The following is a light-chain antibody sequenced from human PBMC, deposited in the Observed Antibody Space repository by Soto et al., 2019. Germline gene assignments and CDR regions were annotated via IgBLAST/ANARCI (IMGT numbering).Light chain of an antibody. CDR3: QQYYSYPTWT. CDR2: AAS. J-gene: IGKJ1*01. CDR1: QGISSY. Sequence: AIRMTQSPSSFSASTGDRVTITCRASQGISSYLAWYQQKPGKAPKLLIYAASTLQSGVPSRFSGSGSGTDFNLTISCLQSEDFATYYCQQYYSYPTWTFGQGTKVDIK. V-gene: IGKV1-8*01.